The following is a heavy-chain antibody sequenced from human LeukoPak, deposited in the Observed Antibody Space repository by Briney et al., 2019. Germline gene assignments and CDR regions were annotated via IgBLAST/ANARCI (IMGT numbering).Heavy chain of an antibody. D-gene: IGHD5-24*01. CDR2: ISSYGGNT. CDR3: AKRWDGNNSDY. V-gene: IGHV3-64D*09. Sequence: QPGGSLRLSCSASGFTFSSYAMHWVRQAPGEGLEYVAAISSYGGNTFYADSVEGRFTISRDNSKNTVYLQMSSLRAEDTAVYYCAKRWDGNNSDYWGQGTLVTVSS. CDR1: GFTFSSYA. J-gene: IGHJ4*02.